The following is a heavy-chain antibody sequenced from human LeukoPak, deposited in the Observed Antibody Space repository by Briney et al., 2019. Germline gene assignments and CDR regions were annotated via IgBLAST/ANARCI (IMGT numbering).Heavy chain of an antibody. Sequence: GGSLRLSCSASGFTFNSYVMHWVRQAPGKGLEYVSGIRDDGASTYYADSVKGRFTISRDNSKNTLYVQMTSLRAEDTAVYYCVYQVQGVVKWGQGTLVTVSS. D-gene: IGHD3-3*01. CDR1: GFTFNSYV. V-gene: IGHV3-64*05. J-gene: IGHJ4*02. CDR2: IRDDGAST. CDR3: VYQVQGVVK.